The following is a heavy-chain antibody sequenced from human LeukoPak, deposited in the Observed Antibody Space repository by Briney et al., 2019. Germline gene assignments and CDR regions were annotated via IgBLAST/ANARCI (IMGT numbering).Heavy chain of an antibody. CDR3: ARGISSGYYLYYFDY. J-gene: IGHJ4*02. CDR2: IYYSGST. D-gene: IGHD3-22*01. CDR1: GGSISSGGYY. V-gene: IGHV4-31*03. Sequence: KPSETLSLTCTVSGGSISSGGYYWSWIRQHPGKGLEWIGYIYYSGSTYYNPSLKSRVTISVDRSKNQFSLKLSSVTAADTAVYYCARGISSGYYLYYFDYWGQGTLVTVSS.